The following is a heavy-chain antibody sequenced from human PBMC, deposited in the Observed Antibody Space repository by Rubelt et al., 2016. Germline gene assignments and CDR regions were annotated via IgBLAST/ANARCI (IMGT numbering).Heavy chain of an antibody. J-gene: IGHJ2*01. CDR2: IYYSGST. Sequence: GSLRLSCAASGFTFSSYTMNWVRQAPGKGLEWIGSIYYSGSTYYNPSLKSRVTTSVDTSKNQFSLKLSSVTAADTAVYYCARAGPYGAAAGNRVSKGREAYFDLWGRGTLVTVSS. D-gene: IGHD6-13*01. V-gene: IGHV4-59*05. CDR3: ARAGPYGAAAGNRVSKGREAYFDL. CDR1: GFTFSSYT.